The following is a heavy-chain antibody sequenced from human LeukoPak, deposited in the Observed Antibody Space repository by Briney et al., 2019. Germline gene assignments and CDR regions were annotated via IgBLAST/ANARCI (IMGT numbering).Heavy chain of an antibody. CDR3: ARGPRRGYSGFDL. V-gene: IGHV4-34*01. D-gene: IGHD5-12*01. J-gene: IGHJ2*01. CDR1: GGSFSGYY. Sequence: SETLSLTCAVYGGSFSGYYWSWIRQPPGKGLEWVGEINHSGSTNYNSSLKSRVTISVDTSKNQFSLKLSSVTAADTAVYYCARGPRRGYSGFDLWGRGTLVTVSS. CDR2: INHSGST.